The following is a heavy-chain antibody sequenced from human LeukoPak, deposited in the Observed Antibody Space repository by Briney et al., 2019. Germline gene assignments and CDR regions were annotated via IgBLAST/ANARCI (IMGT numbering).Heavy chain of an antibody. D-gene: IGHD5-24*01. CDR1: GFTFRNYG. CDR2: IWYDGGNK. Sequence: PGRSLRLSCAASGFTFRNYGMPWVRQAPGKGLEWVAVIWYDGGNKYYADSVKGRFTISRDNSRDTLYLQMNSLRADDTAVYFCAGWLRAGSKSLDYWGQGTLVTVSS. V-gene: IGHV3-33*03. CDR3: AGWLRAGSKSLDY. J-gene: IGHJ4*02.